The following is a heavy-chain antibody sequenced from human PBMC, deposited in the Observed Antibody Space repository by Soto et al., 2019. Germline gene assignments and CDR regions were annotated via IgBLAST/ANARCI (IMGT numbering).Heavy chain of an antibody. CDR3: TRDAAVGVFAS. J-gene: IGHJ4*02. Sequence: GASVKVSCKASGYTFTSYDINWVRQATGQGLEWMGWISAYNGNTNYAQKLKGRVTMTTDTSTSTAYMELRSLRSDDTAVYYCTRDAAVGVFASWGQGPLLTASS. V-gene: IGHV1-18*01. CDR1: GYTFTSYD. CDR2: ISAYNGNT. D-gene: IGHD2-15*01.